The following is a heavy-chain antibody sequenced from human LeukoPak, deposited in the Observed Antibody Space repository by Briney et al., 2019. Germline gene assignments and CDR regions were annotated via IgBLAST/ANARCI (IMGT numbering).Heavy chain of an antibody. CDR1: GFTFSTYW. D-gene: IGHD6-19*01. V-gene: IGHV3-7*01. Sequence: AGGSLRLSCAASGFTFSTYWMSWVRQAPGKGLEWVANTKEDGGEKYYVDSVKGRFTISRDNAENSLYLQMNSLRAEATAVYYCARRSVAGSLAYWGQGTLVTVSS. J-gene: IGHJ4*02. CDR3: ARRSVAGSLAY. CDR2: TKEDGGEK.